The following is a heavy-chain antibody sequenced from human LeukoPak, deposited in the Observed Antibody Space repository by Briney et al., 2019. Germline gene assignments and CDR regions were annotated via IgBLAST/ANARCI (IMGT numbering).Heavy chain of an antibody. J-gene: IGHJ3*02. CDR1: GYTFTSYG. Sequence: ASVKVSCKASGYTFTSYGISWVRQAPGQGLEWMGWISAYNGNTNYAQKLQGRVTMTTDTSTSTAYMELRSLRSDDTAVYYCARDAGSTYDYVWGSYRYAENAFDIRGQGTMVTVSS. V-gene: IGHV1-18*01. CDR3: ARDAGSTYDYVWGSYRYAENAFDI. D-gene: IGHD3-16*02. CDR2: ISAYNGNT.